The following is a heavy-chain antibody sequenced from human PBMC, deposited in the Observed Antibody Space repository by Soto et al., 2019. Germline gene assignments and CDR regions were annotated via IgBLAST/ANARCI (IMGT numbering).Heavy chain of an antibody. CDR2: IIPIFGTV. J-gene: IGHJ6*02. CDR3: ENGAVAGTPTSYYYYGMDV. Sequence: QVQLLQSGAEVKKPGSSVRVSCEASGGTFRTYAISWVRQAPGPGLEWMGEIIPIFGTVNYAQKFQGRVTITADESTTTVYMDLRRLRSEDTAVYYCENGAVAGTPTSYYYYGMDVWGQGTTVTVSS. V-gene: IGHV1-69*12. CDR1: GGTFRTYA. D-gene: IGHD6-19*01.